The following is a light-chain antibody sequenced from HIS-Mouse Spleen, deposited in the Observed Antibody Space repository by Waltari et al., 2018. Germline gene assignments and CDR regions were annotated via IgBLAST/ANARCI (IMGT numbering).Light chain of an antibody. CDR2: AAS. V-gene: IGKV1-8*01. CDR3: QQYYSYPWT. Sequence: IRITQSPSSLSASTGDRVTITCRASQGISSYLAWYQQKPGKAPKLLIYAASTLQSGVPSRFSGSGSGTDFTLTISCLQSEDFATYYCQQYYSYPWTFGQGTKVEIK. CDR1: QGISSY. J-gene: IGKJ1*01.